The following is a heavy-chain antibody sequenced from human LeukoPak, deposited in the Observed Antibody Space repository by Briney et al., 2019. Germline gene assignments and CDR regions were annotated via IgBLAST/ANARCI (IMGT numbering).Heavy chain of an antibody. Sequence: PSETLSLTCTVSGGLISSHYWSWIRQSPGKGLQWFGYIYYSGSTNYNPSLKSRVTISVDTSKNQFSLKLSSVTAADTAVYYCARMRSRAAAPDYWGQGTLVTVSS. CDR1: GGLISSHY. J-gene: IGHJ4*02. CDR2: IYYSGST. D-gene: IGHD6-13*01. CDR3: ARMRSRAAAPDY. V-gene: IGHV4-59*11.